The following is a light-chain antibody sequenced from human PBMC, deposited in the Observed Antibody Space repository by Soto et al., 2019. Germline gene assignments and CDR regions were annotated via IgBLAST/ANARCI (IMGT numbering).Light chain of an antibody. CDR1: QSVGTT. CDR2: GAS. Sequence: EIVMTQSPATLSVSPGERVTLSCRASQSVGTTLAWYQQKPGQPPRLLIRGASTRATGIPDRFGGSGSGTESTLTISSLQSEVVAFYYCQQYSTWLSFGGGTKVEIK. V-gene: IGKV3-15*01. J-gene: IGKJ4*01. CDR3: QQYSTWLS.